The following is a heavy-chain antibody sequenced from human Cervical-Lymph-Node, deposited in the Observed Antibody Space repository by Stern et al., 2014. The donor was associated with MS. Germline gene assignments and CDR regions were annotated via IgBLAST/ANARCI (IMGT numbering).Heavy chain of an antibody. CDR1: GFSLSTTGMR. V-gene: IGHV2-70*04. D-gene: IGHD5-18*01. CDR2: IDWDDDK. Sequence: QVTLKESGPALVKPTQTLTLTCTFSGFSLSTTGMRVSWIRQPPGKALEWLARIDWDDDKFYSTSLKTRLTISKDTSKNQVVLTMTNMDPVDTATYYCARISSRYNFGPLYYFDYWGQGTLVTVSS. CDR3: ARISSRYNFGPLYYFDY. J-gene: IGHJ4*02.